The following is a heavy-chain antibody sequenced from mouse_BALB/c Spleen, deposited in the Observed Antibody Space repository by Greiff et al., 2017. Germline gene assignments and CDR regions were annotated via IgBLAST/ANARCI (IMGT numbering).Heavy chain of an antibody. CDR2: IWSGGST. CDR3: ARNHYRYDGGYFDY. V-gene: IGHV2-4-1*01. J-gene: IGHJ2*01. D-gene: IGHD2-14*01. CDR1: GFSLTSYG. Sequence: VQLQESGPGLVQPSQSLSITCTVSGFSLTSYGVHWVRQSPGKGLEWLGVIWSGGSTDYNAAFISRLSISKDNSKSQVFFKMNSLQADDTAIYYCARNHYRYDGGYFDYWGQGTTLTVSS.